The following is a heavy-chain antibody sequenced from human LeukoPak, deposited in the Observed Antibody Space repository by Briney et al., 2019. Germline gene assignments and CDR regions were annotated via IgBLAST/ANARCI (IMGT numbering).Heavy chain of an antibody. CDR2: INHSGST. CDR3: ARFEGARYSSGWHRDNWFDP. CDR1: GGSFSGYY. D-gene: IGHD6-19*01. V-gene: IGHV4-34*01. J-gene: IGHJ5*02. Sequence: SETLSLTCAVYGGSFSGYYWSWIRQPPGKGLEWIGEINHSGSTNYNPSLKSRVTISVDTSKNQFSLKLSSVTAADTAVYYCARFEGARYSSGWHRDNWFDPWGQGTLVTVSS.